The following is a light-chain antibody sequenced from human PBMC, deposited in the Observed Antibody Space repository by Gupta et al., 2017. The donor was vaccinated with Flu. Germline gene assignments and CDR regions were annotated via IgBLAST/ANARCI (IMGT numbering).Light chain of an antibody. CDR1: QDMSGF. V-gene: IGKV1-8*01. CDR3: HQYFRFPRT. Sequence: PSSLSASIGDRVTITCRASQDMSGFLAWYQQKPGRAPKFLIYAGSTLQSGVPSRFSGSRSGTDCRLIISGLQSEDFATYYCHQYFRFPRTCGGGTKVEIK. CDR2: AGS. J-gene: IGKJ4*01.